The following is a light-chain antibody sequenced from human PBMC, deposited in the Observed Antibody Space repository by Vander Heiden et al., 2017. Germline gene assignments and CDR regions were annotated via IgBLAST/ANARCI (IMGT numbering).Light chain of an antibody. CDR3: QQSYRTPLT. CDR2: AAS. V-gene: IGKV1-39*01. CDR1: QRINTC. J-gene: IGKJ4*02. Sequence: IQLPKSPSSLSASVGDSVTVTCRASQRINTCFTWYQQRPGKAPDLLISAASSLHSGVPSRFSGSGSGTDFTLTITSLQPEDFVTYYCQQSYRTPLTFGRGTKLEIK.